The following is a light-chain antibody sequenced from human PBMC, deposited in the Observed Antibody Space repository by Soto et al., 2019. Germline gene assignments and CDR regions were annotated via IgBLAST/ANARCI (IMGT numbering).Light chain of an antibody. J-gene: IGLJ1*01. CDR1: SSDGGGYNY. Sequence: QSVLTQPPSASGSPGQSVTISCTGTSSDGGGYNYVSWYQHHPGNAPKLVIYEVNKRTSGVPDRFSGSKSGNTASLTVSGLQAEDEADYYCSSYAGSNTPYVFGTGTKLTVL. V-gene: IGLV2-8*01. CDR3: SSYAGSNTPYV. CDR2: EVN.